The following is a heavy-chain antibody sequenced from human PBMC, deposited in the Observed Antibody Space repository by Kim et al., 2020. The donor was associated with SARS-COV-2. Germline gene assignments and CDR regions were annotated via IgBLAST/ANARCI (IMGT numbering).Heavy chain of an antibody. D-gene: IGHD3-22*01. J-gene: IGHJ4*01. V-gene: IGHV3-30*04. CDR1: GFTFSSYA. CDR3: ARDNFADYYDSSGYHY. Sequence: GGSLRLSCAASGFTFSSYAMHWVRQAPGKGLELVAVISYDGSNKYYADSVKGRFTISRDNSKNTLYLQMNSLRAEDTAVYYCARDNFADYYDSSGYHYWG. CDR2: ISYDGSNK.